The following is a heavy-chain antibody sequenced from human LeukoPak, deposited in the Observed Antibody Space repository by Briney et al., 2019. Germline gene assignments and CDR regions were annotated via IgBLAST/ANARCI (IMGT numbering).Heavy chain of an antibody. V-gene: IGHV1-69*13. Sequence: ASVKVSCKASGVTFSSYAISWVRQAPGQGLEWMGGIIPIFGTANYAQKFQGRVTITADESTSTAYMELSSLRSEDTAVYYCARSYYDSSGYPFDYWGQGTLVTVSS. CDR1: GVTFSSYA. CDR2: IIPIFGTA. D-gene: IGHD3-22*01. CDR3: ARSYYDSSGYPFDY. J-gene: IGHJ4*02.